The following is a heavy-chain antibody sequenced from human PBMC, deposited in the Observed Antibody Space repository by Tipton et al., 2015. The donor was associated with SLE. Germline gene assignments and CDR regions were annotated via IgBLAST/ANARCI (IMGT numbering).Heavy chain of an antibody. CDR1: GGSLSSSTYY. CDR2: VFYNGIT. D-gene: IGHD3-16*01. V-gene: IGHV4-39*07. CDR3: AGSLVVMRIRYGMDV. J-gene: IGHJ6*04. Sequence: GLVKPSETLSLTCTVSGGSLSSSTYYWGWIRQPPGKGLEWIGSVFYNGITSYNPSLKSPVTISVDTSKNQFSLKLASVTAADTAMYYCAGSLVVMRIRYGMDVWGEGTTVTVSS.